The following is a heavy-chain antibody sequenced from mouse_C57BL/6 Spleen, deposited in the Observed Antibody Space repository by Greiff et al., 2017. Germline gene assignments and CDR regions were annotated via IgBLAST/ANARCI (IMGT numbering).Heavy chain of an antibody. CDR2: IHPNSGST. CDR3: ARSPGDGYFDV. J-gene: IGHJ1*03. V-gene: IGHV1-64*01. Sequence: QVQLQQPGAELVKPGASVKLSCKASGYTFTSYWMHWVKQRPGQGLEWIGMIHPNSGSTNYNEKLKSKATLTVDKSSSTAYMQLSSLTSEDSAVYYCARSPGDGYFDVWGTGTTVTVSS. D-gene: IGHD3-3*01. CDR1: GYTFTSYW.